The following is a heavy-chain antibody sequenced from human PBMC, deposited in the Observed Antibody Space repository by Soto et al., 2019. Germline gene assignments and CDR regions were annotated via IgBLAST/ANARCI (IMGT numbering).Heavy chain of an antibody. Sequence: ASVKVSCKASGYTFTSYGISWVRQAPGQGLEWMGWISAYNGNTNYAQKLQGRVTMTTDTSTSTAYMELRSLRSDDTAVYYCARVGMVYYDILTGYFDYWGQGTLVTVSS. V-gene: IGHV1-18*01. CDR3: ARVGMVYYDILTGYFDY. D-gene: IGHD3-9*01. CDR1: GYTFTSYG. J-gene: IGHJ4*02. CDR2: ISAYNGNT.